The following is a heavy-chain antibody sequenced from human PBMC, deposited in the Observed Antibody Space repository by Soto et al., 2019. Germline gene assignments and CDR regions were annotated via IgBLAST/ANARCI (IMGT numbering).Heavy chain of an antibody. D-gene: IGHD5-18*01. Sequence: GGSLRLSCKASGGTFGSQGIAWVRQAPGQGLEWMGGFIAMLGTPTYAKKVQGRATISADESLTSSYLELRSLRSEDTGVYFCARGAMANFDYWGQGTVVTVSS. CDR3: ARGAMANFDY. CDR2: FIAMLGTP. V-gene: IGHV1-69*01. J-gene: IGHJ4*02. CDR1: GGTFGSQG.